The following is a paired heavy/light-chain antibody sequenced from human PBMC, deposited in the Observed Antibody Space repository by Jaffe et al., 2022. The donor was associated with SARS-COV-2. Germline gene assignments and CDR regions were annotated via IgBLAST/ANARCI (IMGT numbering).Heavy chain of an antibody. CDR2: INQDGSEK. CDR3: AVDSSGSYGWDS. CDR1: GFAFYSSW. V-gene: IGHV3-7*01. D-gene: IGHD6-19*01. Sequence: EVQLAESGGGLVQPGGSRRLSCAASGFAFYSSWVSWVRQTPGKGLEWVANINQDGSEKHFVDSVRGRFTISRDNAKNSVYLQINSLRDEDTAVYYCAVDSSGSYGWDSWGQGTLVTVSS. J-gene: IGHJ4*02.
Light chain of an antibody. V-gene: IGKV1-39*01. Sequence: DIQMTQSPSSLSASVGDRVTITCRASQSISRYLNWYQQKPGKAPNLLIYGTSSLQSGVPSRFSGSGSGTDFTLTISSLQPEDFATYYCQQSDSVPRTFGQGTKVEIK. CDR1: QSISRY. CDR3: QQSDSVPRT. J-gene: IGKJ1*01. CDR2: GTS.